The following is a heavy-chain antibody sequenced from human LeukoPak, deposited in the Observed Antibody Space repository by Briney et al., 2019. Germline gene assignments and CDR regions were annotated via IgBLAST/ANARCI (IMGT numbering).Heavy chain of an antibody. CDR1: GYTFTSYG. V-gene: IGHV1-2*04. CDR3: ARSDSSTSTNYDY. J-gene: IGHJ4*02. CDR2: INPNSGGA. D-gene: IGHD2-2*01. Sequence: ASVKVSCKASGYTFTSYGISWVRQAPGQGLEWMGWINPNSGGANYAQKFQGWVTMTRDTSISTAYMELSRLRSDDTAVYYCARSDSSTSTNYDYWGQGTLVTVSS.